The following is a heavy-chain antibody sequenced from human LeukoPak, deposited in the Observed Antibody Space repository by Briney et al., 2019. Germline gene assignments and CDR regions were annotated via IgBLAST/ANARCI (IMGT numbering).Heavy chain of an antibody. J-gene: IGHJ3*02. V-gene: IGHV3-48*01. CDR1: GFSFSSYN. CDR3: ARDQQAIPYAFDI. D-gene: IGHD2-2*01. CDR2: ISSSSSNI. Sequence: GGSLRLSCAASGFSFSSYNMNWVRQAPGKGLEWVSYISSSSSNINYADSVKGRFTTSRDNAKNSLYLQMNSLRAEDTAVYYCARDQQAIPYAFDIWGQGTMVTVSS.